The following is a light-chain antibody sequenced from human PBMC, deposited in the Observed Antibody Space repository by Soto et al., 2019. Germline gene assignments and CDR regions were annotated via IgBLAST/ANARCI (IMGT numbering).Light chain of an antibody. CDR3: QRYNNWPPDRT. Sequence: EIVMTQSPATLSVSPGERATLSCRASQIVSSNLAWYQQKPGQAPRLLIYGASTRATGIPASFSGSGCGTEFTLTLSSLKSEDFAIYFCQRYNNWPPDRTFGQGTKVEIK. J-gene: IGKJ1*01. CDR2: GAS. CDR1: QIVSSN. V-gene: IGKV3-15*01.